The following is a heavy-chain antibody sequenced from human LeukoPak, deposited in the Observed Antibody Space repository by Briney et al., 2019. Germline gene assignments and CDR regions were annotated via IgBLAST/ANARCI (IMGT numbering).Heavy chain of an antibody. Sequence: SETLSLTCSVSGGSISNYYWTWIRQPPGKGLEWIGYIYYSGNTNYNPSLKSRVTISLDTSKNQLSLKLTSETAADTAVYYCARCSRGTSVGMDVWGQGTTVTVSS. D-gene: IGHD1-1*01. CDR1: GGSISNYY. J-gene: IGHJ6*02. CDR2: IYYSGNT. V-gene: IGHV4-59*08. CDR3: ARCSRGTSVGMDV.